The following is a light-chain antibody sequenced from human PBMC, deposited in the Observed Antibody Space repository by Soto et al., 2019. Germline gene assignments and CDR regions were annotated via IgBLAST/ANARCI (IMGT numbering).Light chain of an antibody. V-gene: IGLV2-14*01. CDR2: EVS. J-gene: IGLJ1*01. CDR1: SSDVGGYNY. Sequence: QSALTQPASVSGSPGQSITISCTGTSSDVGGYNYVSWYQQHPGKAPKLMIYEVSNRASGVSNRFSGSKSGNTASLTISGLQAEDEADYYCSSYTSSSTHYVFGTGTELTLL. CDR3: SSYTSSSTHYV.